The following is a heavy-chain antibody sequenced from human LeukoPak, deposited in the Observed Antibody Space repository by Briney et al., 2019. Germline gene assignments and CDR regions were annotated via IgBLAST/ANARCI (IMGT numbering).Heavy chain of an antibody. CDR3: ARRYSATSLYYFDF. CDR1: GYSFTTYW. D-gene: IGHD1-26*01. Sequence: GESLMISCKGFGYSFTTYWIVWVRQMPGKGLDWMGIIYPGDSDTRYTPSFEGQVTISADKSISTAYVQWSSLKASDTGMYYCARRYSATSLYYFDFWGQGTLISVSS. CDR2: IYPGDSDT. V-gene: IGHV5-51*01. J-gene: IGHJ4*02.